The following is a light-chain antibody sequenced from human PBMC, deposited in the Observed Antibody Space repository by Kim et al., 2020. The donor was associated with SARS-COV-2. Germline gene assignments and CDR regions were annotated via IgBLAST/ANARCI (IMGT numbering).Light chain of an antibody. CDR3: CSYAGSSSYV. J-gene: IGLJ1*01. CDR1: SSDVGRYNL. CDR2: EGN. Sequence: QSITISCTGTSSDVGRYNLVSWYQQHSGKAPKLIIYEGNKRPSGVSNRFSGSKSANTASLTISGLQTEDEADYYCCSYAGSSSYVFGIGTKVTVL. V-gene: IGLV2-23*01.